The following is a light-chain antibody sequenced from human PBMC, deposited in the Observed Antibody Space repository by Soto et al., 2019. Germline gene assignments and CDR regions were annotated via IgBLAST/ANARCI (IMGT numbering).Light chain of an antibody. V-gene: IGLV1-44*01. J-gene: IGLJ1*01. CDR2: TTN. Sequence: SVLTHPHAASGAPGQRVTISCSGSSSNIGTSSVHWFQQLPGTAPKLLISTTNQRPSGVPERFSGSKSGTSASLAISGLQSDDEADYYCAAWDDSLNGHVFGTGTKVTVL. CDR1: SSNIGTSS. CDR3: AAWDDSLNGHV.